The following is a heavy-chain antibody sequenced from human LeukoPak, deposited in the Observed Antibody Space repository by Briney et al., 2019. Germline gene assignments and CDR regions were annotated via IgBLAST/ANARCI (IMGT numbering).Heavy chain of an antibody. CDR2: INHSGST. D-gene: IGHD6-13*01. CDR3: ARGIAAAQPFDY. Sequence: SETLSLTCAVYGGSFSGYYWSWIRQPPGKGLEWIGEINHSGSTNYNPSLKSRVTISVDTSKNQFSLKLSSVTAADTAVYYCARGIAAAQPFDYWGQGSLVSVSS. J-gene: IGHJ4*02. V-gene: IGHV4-34*01. CDR1: GGSFSGYY.